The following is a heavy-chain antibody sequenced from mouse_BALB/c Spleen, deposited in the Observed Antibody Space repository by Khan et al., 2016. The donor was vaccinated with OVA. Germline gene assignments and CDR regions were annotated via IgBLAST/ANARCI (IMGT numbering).Heavy chain of an antibody. CDR1: GFTFSTYG. J-gene: IGHJ2*01. V-gene: IGHV5-17*02. CDR2: ISGDSSTI. CDR3: ATSYFYGYYFDY. Sequence: VQLKESGGGLVQPGGSRKLSCAASGFTFSTYGMHWVRQAPEKGLEWVAYISGDSSTIYYADTVKGRFTISRDNPKNTLFLQMTSLMSEDTARYYCATSYFYGYYFDYWCPGTTLTVSS. D-gene: IGHD1-1*01.